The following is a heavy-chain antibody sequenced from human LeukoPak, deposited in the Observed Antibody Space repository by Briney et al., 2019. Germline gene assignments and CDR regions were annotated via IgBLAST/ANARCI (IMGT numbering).Heavy chain of an antibody. D-gene: IGHD3-10*01. Sequence: ASVKVSCKASGYTFSEYGVSWVRQAPGQGPEWMGWISAYNGNTKYAQKFQGRVTLTTDTSTNTAYMELTNLRSDDTAVYYCAREELSIIIFYLDYWGQGTLVTVSS. CDR2: ISAYNGNT. V-gene: IGHV1-18*01. CDR3: AREELSIIIFYLDY. J-gene: IGHJ4*02. CDR1: GYTFSEYG.